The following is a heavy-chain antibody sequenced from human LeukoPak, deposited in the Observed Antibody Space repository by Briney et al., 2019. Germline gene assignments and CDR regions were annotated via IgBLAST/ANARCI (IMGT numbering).Heavy chain of an antibody. J-gene: IGHJ5*02. CDR2: IYYSGST. Sequence: SETLSLTCTVSGGSISSNTYYWGWIRQPPGKGLEWIGSIYYSGSTYYNLSLKSRVTISVDTSKNQFSLKLSSVTAADTAVYYCARDRGYYGSGPFDPWGQGTLVTVSS. D-gene: IGHD3-10*01. CDR3: ARDRGYYGSGPFDP. CDR1: GGSISSNTYY. V-gene: IGHV4-39*07.